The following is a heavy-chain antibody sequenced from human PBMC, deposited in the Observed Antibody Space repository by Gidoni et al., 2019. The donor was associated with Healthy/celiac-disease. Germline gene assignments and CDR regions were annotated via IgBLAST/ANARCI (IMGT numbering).Heavy chain of an antibody. J-gene: IGHJ4*02. Sequence: QVQLQESGPGLVKPSETLSLTCTVAGGSISSYYWSWIRQPPGKGLEWIGYIYYSGSTNYPPSLKSRVTISVDTSKNQFSLKLSSVTAADTAVYYCARALTVNNFDYWGQGTLVTVSS. V-gene: IGHV4-59*01. CDR2: IYYSGST. CDR1: GGSISSYY. CDR3: ARALTVNNFDY. D-gene: IGHD4-4*01.